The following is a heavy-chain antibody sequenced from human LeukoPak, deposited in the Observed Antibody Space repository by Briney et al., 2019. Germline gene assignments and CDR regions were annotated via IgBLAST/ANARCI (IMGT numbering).Heavy chain of an antibody. D-gene: IGHD3-22*01. J-gene: IGHJ5*02. Sequence: SETLSLTCTVSGGSISSYYWSWIRQPPGKGLEWIGYIYYSGSTNYNPSLKSRVTISVDTSKNQFSLKLSSVTAADTAVYYCARAKADLYYYDSSGYPDRFDPWGQGTLVTVSS. CDR3: ARAKADLYYYDSSGYPDRFDP. V-gene: IGHV4-59*01. CDR2: IYYSGST. CDR1: GGSISSYY.